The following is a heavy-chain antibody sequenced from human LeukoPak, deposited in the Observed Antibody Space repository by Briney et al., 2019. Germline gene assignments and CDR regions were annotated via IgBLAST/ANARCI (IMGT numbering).Heavy chain of an antibody. Sequence: SETLSLTCTVSGGSISSSSYYWGWIRQPPGKGLEWIGSIYYSGSTYYNPSLKSRVTISVDTSKNQFSLKLSSVTAADTAVYYCAVGLGTFDYWGQGTLATVSS. CDR3: AVGLGTFDY. V-gene: IGHV4-39*01. D-gene: IGHD7-27*01. CDR1: GGSISSSSYY. CDR2: IYYSGST. J-gene: IGHJ4*02.